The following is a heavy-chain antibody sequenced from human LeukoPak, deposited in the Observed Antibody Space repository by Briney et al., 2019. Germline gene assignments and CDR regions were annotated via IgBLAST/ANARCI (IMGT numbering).Heavy chain of an antibody. J-gene: IGHJ5*02. CDR3: ARDSCSSTSCPSTQLWLPWFDP. Sequence: SETLSLTCTVSGGSISSYYWSWIRQPPGKGLEWIGYIYYSGSTNYNPSLKSRVTISVDTSKNQFSLKLSSVTAAGTAVYYCARDSCSSTSCPSTQLWLPWFDPWGQGTLVTVSS. D-gene: IGHD2-2*01. CDR1: GGSISSYY. CDR2: IYYSGST. V-gene: IGHV4-59*01.